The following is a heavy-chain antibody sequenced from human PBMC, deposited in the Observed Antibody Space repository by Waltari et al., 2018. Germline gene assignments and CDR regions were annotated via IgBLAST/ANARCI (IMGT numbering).Heavy chain of an antibody. J-gene: IGHJ4*02. V-gene: IGHV1-2*02. CDR1: GYPFNDYY. Sequence: VQLVQSGAEAKKPEASVKVSCQASGYPFNDYYIYWVRQAPGQGLEWVGYSNPKNGGKACAQKFRGRVTMTSETAISTADMELSGLTSDDTAVYYCARDGIGGAHLDYWGQGTLVTVSS. CDR3: ARDGIGGAHLDY. CDR2: SNPKNGGK. D-gene: IGHD1-26*01.